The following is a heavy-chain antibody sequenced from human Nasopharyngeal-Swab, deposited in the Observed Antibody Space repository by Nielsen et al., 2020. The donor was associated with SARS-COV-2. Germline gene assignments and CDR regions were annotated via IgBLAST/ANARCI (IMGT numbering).Heavy chain of an antibody. CDR1: GFTFRRYW. Sequence: GGSLRLSCASSGFTFRRYWMHWVRPSPGKGLVWVSRINSYGSSTSYADSVKGRFTISRDNAKNTLYLQMNSLRAEDTAVYYCAREGYYDSSGYSYFDYWGQGTLVTVSS. CDR3: AREGYYDSSGYSYFDY. D-gene: IGHD3-22*01. J-gene: IGHJ4*02. CDR2: INSYGSST. V-gene: IGHV3-74*01.